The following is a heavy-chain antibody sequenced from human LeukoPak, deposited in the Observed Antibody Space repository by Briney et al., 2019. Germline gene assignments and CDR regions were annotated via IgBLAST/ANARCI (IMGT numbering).Heavy chain of an antibody. CDR3: ARGGVEMATASDGDYGMDV. J-gene: IGHJ6*02. Sequence: VGSLRLSCAASGFTFSSYSMNWVRQAPGKGLEWGSAISSSSSHIYYADSVKGRFTISRDNAKNSLYLQMNSLRAEDTAVYYCARGGVEMATASDGDYGMDVWGQGTTVTVSS. CDR1: GFTFSSYS. CDR2: ISSSSSHI. D-gene: IGHD5-24*01. V-gene: IGHV3-21*01.